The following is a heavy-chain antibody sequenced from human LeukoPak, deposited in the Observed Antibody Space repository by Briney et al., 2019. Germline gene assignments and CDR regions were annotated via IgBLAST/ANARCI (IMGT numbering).Heavy chain of an antibody. CDR1: GYSFSSYW. J-gene: IGHJ5*02. Sequence: GESLKISCKGSGYSFSSYWIAWGRPMPGEGLGWMGIIYPGDSDTRYSPSFQGQVTTSADKSISTAYLQWSSLKASDTAMYYCARREGITGTTKWFDPWGQGTLVTVSS. CDR2: IYPGDSDT. V-gene: IGHV5-51*01. CDR3: ARREGITGTTKWFDP. D-gene: IGHD1-7*01.